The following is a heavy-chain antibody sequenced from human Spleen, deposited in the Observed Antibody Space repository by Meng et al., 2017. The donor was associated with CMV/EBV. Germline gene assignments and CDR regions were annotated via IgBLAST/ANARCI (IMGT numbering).Heavy chain of an antibody. Sequence: GGYIRSSGWWSWVSQHPGKGLNFIGEISHSKNTHYNPPLKSRVSISVDKSKNQLSLQMASVTAADTAVYYCARNGCSGANCRWYFDLWGRGALVTVSS. D-gene: IGHD4/OR15-4a*01. CDR1: GGYIRSSGW. CDR2: ISHSKNT. J-gene: IGHJ2*01. V-gene: IGHV4-4*02. CDR3: ARNGCSGANCRWYFDL.